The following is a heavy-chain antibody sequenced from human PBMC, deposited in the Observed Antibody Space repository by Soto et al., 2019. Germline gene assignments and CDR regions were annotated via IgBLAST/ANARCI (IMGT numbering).Heavy chain of an antibody. CDR1: GFSLSTSTVG. CDR3: AHRTLENGFDI. J-gene: IGHJ3*02. CDR2: IYWDDDK. Sequence: QITLKESGPTLVKPTQTLTVTCTFSGFSLSTSTVGVGWIRQPPGKALEWLALIYWDDDKRYSPSLKTRLTITKDTSKNQVVLTMTNMDPVDTATYYCAHRTLENGFDIWGQGTMVTVSS. V-gene: IGHV2-5*02.